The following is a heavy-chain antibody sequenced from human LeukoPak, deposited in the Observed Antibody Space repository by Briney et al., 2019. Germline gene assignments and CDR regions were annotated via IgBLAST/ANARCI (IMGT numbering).Heavy chain of an antibody. CDR1: GFTFDDYG. Sequence: GGSLRLSCAASGFTFDDYGMHWVRHAPGKGLEWVSGISWNSVSITYADSVKGRFTISRDNAKNSLYLQMNSLRADDTALYYCARRKGSVSGKGAFEYWGQGTLVTVSS. CDR2: ISWNSVSI. J-gene: IGHJ4*02. D-gene: IGHD6-25*01. V-gene: IGHV3-9*01. CDR3: ARRKGSVSGKGAFEY.